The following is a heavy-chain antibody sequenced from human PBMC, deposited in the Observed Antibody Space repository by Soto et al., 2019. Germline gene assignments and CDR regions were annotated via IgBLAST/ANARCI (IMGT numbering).Heavy chain of an antibody. CDR1: GFTFSSYS. CDR2: ISSSSSTI. V-gene: IGHV3-48*01. Sequence: GGSLRLSCAASGFTFSSYSMNWVRPTPGKGLEWVSYISSSSSTIYYADSVKGRFTISRDNAKNSLYLQMNSLRAEDTAVYYCARGTPKGVVPFDYWGQGTLVTVSS. CDR3: ARGTPKGVVPFDY. D-gene: IGHD3-3*01. J-gene: IGHJ4*02.